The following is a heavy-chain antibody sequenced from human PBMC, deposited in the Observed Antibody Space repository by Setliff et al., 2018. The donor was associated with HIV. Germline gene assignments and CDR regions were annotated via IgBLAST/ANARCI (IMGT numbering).Heavy chain of an antibody. J-gene: IGHJ4*02. CDR3: ARRPLFGVVIASVAKMEFDY. CDR1: GFSISSDGFY. D-gene: IGHD3-3*01. Sequence: SETLSLTCTLSGFSISSDGFYWNWIRQRPGKGLEWIGYIFGSGITYYNPSLKSRLRISIDTSANQFSLKIDSVTAADTAVYYCARRPLFGVVIASVAKMEFDYWGQGTLVTVSS. V-gene: IGHV4-31*03. CDR2: IFGSGIT.